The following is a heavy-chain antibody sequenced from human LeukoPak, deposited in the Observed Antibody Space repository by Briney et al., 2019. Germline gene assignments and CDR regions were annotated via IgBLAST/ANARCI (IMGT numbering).Heavy chain of an antibody. V-gene: IGHV1-2*02. J-gene: IGHJ4*02. CDR3: ARDNYGTLDY. Sequence: EASVKVSCKISGYTFTDYFIQWVRQAPGQGLEWMGWTSPKSGDRKCTQKFHGRVTMTRDTSISTVYMELDRLTFDDTAVYFCARDNYGTLDYWGQGSLVTVSS. CDR1: GYTFTDYF. D-gene: IGHD4-17*01. CDR2: TSPKSGDR.